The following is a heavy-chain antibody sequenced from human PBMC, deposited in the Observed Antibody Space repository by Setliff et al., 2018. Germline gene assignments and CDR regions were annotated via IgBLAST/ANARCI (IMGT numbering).Heavy chain of an antibody. CDR1: GFTFSSHW. D-gene: IGHD2-2*01. Sequence: PGGSLRLSCAASGFTFSSHWMHWVRQPPGKGLVWVSRINTDGSEKHYVDSVKGRFTISRDNAKNSLYLQMNSLRAEDTATYYCARSENCFSTHCSPYDYWGQGTLVTVSS. V-gene: IGHV3-74*01. CDR3: ARSENCFSTHCSPYDY. J-gene: IGHJ4*02. CDR2: INTDGSEK.